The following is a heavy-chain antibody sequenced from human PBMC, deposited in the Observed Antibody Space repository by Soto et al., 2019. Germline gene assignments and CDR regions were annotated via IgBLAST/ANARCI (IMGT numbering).Heavy chain of an antibody. CDR1: GGSFSGYY. D-gene: IGHD3-10*01. J-gene: IGHJ5*02. CDR3: ARESPYYYGSGSHNWFDP. V-gene: IGHV4-34*01. Sequence: SETLSLTCTVYGGSFSGYYWSWIRQPPGKGLEWIGEINHSGSTNYNPSLKSRVTISVDTSKNQFSLKLSSVTAADTAVYYCARESPYYYGSGSHNWFDPWGQGTLVTVSS. CDR2: INHSGST.